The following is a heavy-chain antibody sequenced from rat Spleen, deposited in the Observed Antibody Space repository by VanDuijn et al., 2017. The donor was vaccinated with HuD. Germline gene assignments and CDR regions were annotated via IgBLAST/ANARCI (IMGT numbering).Heavy chain of an antibody. CDR3: ARGTTDYYVMDA. D-gene: IGHD1-10*01. J-gene: IGHJ4*01. V-gene: IGHV2-13*01. CDR2: IWGDGNT. CDR1: GFSLISYA. Sequence: QVQLKESGPGLVQPSQTLSLTCSVSGFSLISYAVNWVRQPPGKGLEWMGGIWGDGNTYHNSVLKSRLSISRDTSKSQVFLKMNSLQTEVIATYYCARGTTDYYVMDAWGQGASVTVSS.